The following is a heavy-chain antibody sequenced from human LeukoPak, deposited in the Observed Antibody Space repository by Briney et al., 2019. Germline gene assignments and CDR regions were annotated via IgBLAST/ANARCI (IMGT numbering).Heavy chain of an antibody. J-gene: IGHJ3*02. Sequence: GGSLRLSCAASGFTFTDYYMSWIRQAPGKGLEWVSSVKGRFTISRDNAKNSLYLQMNSLRAEDTAVYYCARDQEVVVPATYDAFDIWGQGTMVTVSS. D-gene: IGHD2-2*01. CDR1: GFTFTDYY. CDR3: ARDQEVVVPATYDAFDI. V-gene: IGHV3-11*04.